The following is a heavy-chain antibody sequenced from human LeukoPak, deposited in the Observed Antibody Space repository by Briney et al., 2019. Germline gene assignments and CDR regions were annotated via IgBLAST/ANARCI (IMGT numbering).Heavy chain of an antibody. CDR1: GGSFSGYY. J-gene: IGHJ5*02. CDR3: ARLNSPGWFGP. V-gene: IGHV4-34*01. CDR2: INHSGST. Sequence: PSETLSLTCAVYGGSFSGYYWSWIRQPPGKGLEWIGEINHSGSTNYYPSLKSRLTISVDTSKNQFSLKLSSVTAADTAVYYCARLNSPGWFGPWGQGTLVTVSS.